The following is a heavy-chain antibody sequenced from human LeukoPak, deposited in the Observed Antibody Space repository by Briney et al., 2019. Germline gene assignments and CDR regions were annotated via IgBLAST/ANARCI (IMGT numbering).Heavy chain of an antibody. D-gene: IGHD2-15*01. CDR3: AREEVGVVAATVGHYFDF. CDR1: GDTLTGYA. J-gene: IGHJ4*02. Sequence: SVKVSCKASGDTLTGYAISWVRQAPGQGLEWMGRFFPIFGVANYAQKFQGRVTITADKSTSTAYMELSSLRPEDTSVDCGAREEVGVVAATVGHYFDFWGQGTLATVSS. V-gene: IGHV1-69*17. CDR2: FFPIFGVA.